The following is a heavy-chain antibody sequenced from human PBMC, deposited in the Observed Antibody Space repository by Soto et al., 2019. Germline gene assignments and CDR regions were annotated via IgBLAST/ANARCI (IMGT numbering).Heavy chain of an antibody. Sequence: SETLSLTCTVSGGSISSYYWSWIRQPPGKGLEWIGYIYYSGSTNYNPPLKSRVTISVDTSKNQFSLKLSFVTAADTAVYYCARDYDYYGSGSYPYYYYYMYFWGKGTTVTVSS. CDR3: ARDYDYYGSGSYPYYYYYMYF. CDR1: GGSISSYY. J-gene: IGHJ6*03. D-gene: IGHD3-10*01. CDR2: IYYSGST. V-gene: IGHV4-59*01.